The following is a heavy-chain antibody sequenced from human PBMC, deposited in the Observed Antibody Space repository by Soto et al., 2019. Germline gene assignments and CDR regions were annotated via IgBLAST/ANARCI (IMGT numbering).Heavy chain of an antibody. CDR2: INHSGST. Sequence: SETLSLTCAVYGGSFSGSYWRWIRQPPGKGLEWIGEINHSGSTNYNPSLKSRVTISVDTSKNQFSLKLSSVTAADTAVYYCARIPTSYSSSWYPPYYYYGMDVWGQGTTVP. J-gene: IGHJ6*02. CDR3: ARIPTSYSSSWYPPYYYYGMDV. D-gene: IGHD6-13*01. CDR1: GGSFSGSY. V-gene: IGHV4-34*01.